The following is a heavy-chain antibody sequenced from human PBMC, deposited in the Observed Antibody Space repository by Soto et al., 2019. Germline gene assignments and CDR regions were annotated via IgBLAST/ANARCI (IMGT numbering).Heavy chain of an antibody. CDR1: GYTFTTYG. D-gene: IGHD6-19*01. J-gene: IGHJ4*02. V-gene: IGHV1-18*01. Sequence: QVQLVQSGAEVKKPGASVKVSCKASGYTFTTYGITWVRQAPGQGLEWMGWINAYNDNTNYAQKFRGRVTMTTDISTTTAYMELRSLRSDDTAVYYCARVLSVPGTANYWGQGTLITVSS. CDR3: ARVLSVPGTANY. CDR2: INAYNDNT.